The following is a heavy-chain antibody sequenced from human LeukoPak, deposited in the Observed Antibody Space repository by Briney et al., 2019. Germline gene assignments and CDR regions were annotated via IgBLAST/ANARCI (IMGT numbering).Heavy chain of an antibody. Sequence: GGSLRLSCAVSGFAFGSEAMSWVRQAPGKGLEWVSAISGSGGSTYYADSVKGRFTISRDNSKNTLYLQMNSLRAEDTAVYYCAKFLSDSSGYYSSFDYWGQGTLVTVSS. CDR2: ISGSGGST. D-gene: IGHD3-22*01. V-gene: IGHV3-23*01. J-gene: IGHJ4*02. CDR1: GFAFGSEA. CDR3: AKFLSDSSGYYSSFDY.